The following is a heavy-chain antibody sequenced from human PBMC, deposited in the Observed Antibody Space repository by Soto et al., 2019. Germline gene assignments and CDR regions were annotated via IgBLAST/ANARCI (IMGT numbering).Heavy chain of an antibody. CDR1: GFTFTSSA. Sequence: ASVKVSCKASGFTFTSSAVQWVRQARGQRLEWIGWIVVGSGNTNYAQKFQERVTITRDMSTSTAYMELSSLRSEDTAVYYCAATIRIYDILTGRPFDPWGQGTLVTVSS. J-gene: IGHJ5*02. CDR3: AATIRIYDILTGRPFDP. CDR2: IVVGSGNT. D-gene: IGHD3-9*01. V-gene: IGHV1-58*01.